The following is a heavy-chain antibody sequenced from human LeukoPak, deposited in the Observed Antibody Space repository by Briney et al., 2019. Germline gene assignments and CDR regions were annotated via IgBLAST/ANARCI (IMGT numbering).Heavy chain of an antibody. Sequence: GGSLRLSCAASGFTFSSYSMNWVRQAPGKGLEWVSSISSSSSYIYYADSVKGRFTISRDNAKNSLYLQMNSLRAEDTAVYCCARSPRSGYCSSTSCYFDYWGQGTLVTVSS. J-gene: IGHJ4*02. CDR2: ISSSSSYI. D-gene: IGHD2-2*03. CDR1: GFTFSSYS. V-gene: IGHV3-21*01. CDR3: ARSPRSGYCSSTSCYFDY.